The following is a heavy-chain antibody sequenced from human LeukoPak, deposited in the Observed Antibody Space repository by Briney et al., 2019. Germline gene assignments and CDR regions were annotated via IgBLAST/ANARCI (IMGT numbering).Heavy chain of an antibody. Sequence: PGGSLRLSCAASGFTFSTYTMSWVRQAPGKGLEWVSTISISGGGTYYADSVKGRFSISRDNYKNTLYLQMSSLRAEDTAIYYCAKGGLRPIDYWGQGTLVTVSS. CDR1: GFTFSTYT. J-gene: IGHJ4*02. CDR3: AKGGLRPIDY. V-gene: IGHV3-23*01. D-gene: IGHD4-17*01. CDR2: ISISGGGT.